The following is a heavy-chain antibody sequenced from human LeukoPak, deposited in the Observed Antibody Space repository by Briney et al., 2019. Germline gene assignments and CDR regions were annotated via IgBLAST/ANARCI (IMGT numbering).Heavy chain of an antibody. CDR1: GYTFTSYA. CDR2: INPSGGST. D-gene: IGHD1/OR15-1a*01. V-gene: IGHV1-46*01. J-gene: IGHJ4*02. Sequence: ASVKVSCKASGYTFTSYAMNWVRQAPGQGLEWMGIINPSGGSTSYAQKFQGRVTMTRDTSTSTVYMELSSLRSEDTAVYYCARDRANWNTLPDYWGQGTLVTVSS. CDR3: ARDRANWNTLPDY.